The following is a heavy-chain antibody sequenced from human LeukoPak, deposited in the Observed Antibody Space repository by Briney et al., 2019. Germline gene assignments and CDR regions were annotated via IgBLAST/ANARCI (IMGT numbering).Heavy chain of an antibody. V-gene: IGHV1-58*01. CDR1: GFTFTSSA. D-gene: IGHD2-21*01. CDR3: AAGVNCGGDCFTPLDY. Sequence: SVKVSCKASGFTFTSSAVQWVRQARGQRLEWIGWIVVGSGNTNYAQKFQERVTITRDMSTSTAYMELSSLRSEDTAVYYCAAGVNCGGDCFTPLDYWGQGTLVTVSS. J-gene: IGHJ4*02. CDR2: IVVGSGNT.